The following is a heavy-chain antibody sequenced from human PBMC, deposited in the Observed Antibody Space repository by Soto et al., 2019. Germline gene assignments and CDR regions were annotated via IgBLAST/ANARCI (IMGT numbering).Heavy chain of an antibody. CDR3: GRVWRYCISTSCYGGVDYFDY. CDR1: GGSISSYY. CDR2: IYHSGSS. V-gene: IGHV4-59*08. J-gene: IGHJ4*02. Sequence: SETLSLTCTVSGGSISSYYWSWIRQPPGKGLEWIGYIYHSGSSNYNPSLKSRVTILLDTSKNQLSLKLSSVTAADTAVYYCGRVWRYCISTSCYGGVDYFDYGGQGTLVTVSS. D-gene: IGHD2-2*01.